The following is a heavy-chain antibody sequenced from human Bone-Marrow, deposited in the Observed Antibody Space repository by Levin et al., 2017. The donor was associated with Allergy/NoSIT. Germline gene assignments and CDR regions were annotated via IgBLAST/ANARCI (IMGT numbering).Heavy chain of an antibody. CDR3: AMTWVTPDAFDI. CDR1: GESISDYY. D-gene: IGHD2-21*02. Sequence: SETLSLTCNVSGESISDYYWGWIRQPPGKGLEWIGYIYNSGSTNTNPSPGSRGTISADTSKKQLSPRLTSATAADTAFYYGAMTWVTPDAFDIWGPGTMVTVSS. CDR2: IYNSGST. V-gene: IGHV4-59*08. J-gene: IGHJ3*02.